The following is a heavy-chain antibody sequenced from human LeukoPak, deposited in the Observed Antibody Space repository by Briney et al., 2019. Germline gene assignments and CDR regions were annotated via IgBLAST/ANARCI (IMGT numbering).Heavy chain of an antibody. CDR2: ISSSGSTI. Sequence: PGGSLRLSCAASGFTFSSYEMNWVRPAPGKGLDGVSYISSSGSTIYYADSVKGRFTISRDNAKNSLYLQMNSLRAEDTAVYYCAELGITMIGGVWGKGTTVTISS. CDR3: AELGITMIGGV. D-gene: IGHD3-10*02. CDR1: GFTFSSYE. V-gene: IGHV3-48*03. J-gene: IGHJ6*04.